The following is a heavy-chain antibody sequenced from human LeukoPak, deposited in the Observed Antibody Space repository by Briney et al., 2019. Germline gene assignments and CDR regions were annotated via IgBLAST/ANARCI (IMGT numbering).Heavy chain of an antibody. CDR2: ITYDGSKK. J-gene: IGHJ4*02. D-gene: IGHD3-3*01. Sequence: GGSLRLSCAASGFTFSSFGMHWARQAPGKGLEWVAVITYDGSKKYYADSVKGRFTISRDNSKNTLYLQMDSLRAEDTAVYYCARDRAWNYFDSWGQGTLVTVSS. V-gene: IGHV3-30-3*01. CDR1: GFTFSSFG. CDR3: ARDRAWNYFDS.